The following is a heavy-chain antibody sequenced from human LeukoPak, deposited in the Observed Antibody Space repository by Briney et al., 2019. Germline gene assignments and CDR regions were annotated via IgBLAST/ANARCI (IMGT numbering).Heavy chain of an antibody. V-gene: IGHV4-59*01. Sequence: SETLSLTCTVSGGPISSYYWSWIRQPPGKGLEWIGYIYYSGSTNYNPSLKSRVTISVDTSKNQFSLKLSSVTAADTAVYYCARRFGDYFDYWGQGTLVTVSS. D-gene: IGHD3-10*01. CDR2: IYYSGST. J-gene: IGHJ4*02. CDR1: GGPISSYY. CDR3: ARRFGDYFDY.